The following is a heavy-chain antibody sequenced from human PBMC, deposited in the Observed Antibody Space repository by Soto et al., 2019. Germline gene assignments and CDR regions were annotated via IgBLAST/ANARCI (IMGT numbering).Heavy chain of an antibody. D-gene: IGHD1-20*01. CDR3: ARDLGYNWNDVPYYYYGMDV. CDR1: GFTFSSYS. V-gene: IGHV3-21*01. J-gene: IGHJ6*02. CDR2: ISSSSSYI. Sequence: GGSLRLSCAASGFTFSSYSMNWVRQAPGKGLEWVSSISSSSSYIYYADSVKGRFTISRDNAKNSLYLQMNSLRAEDTAVYYCARDLGYNWNDVPYYYYGMDVWGQGTTVTVSS.